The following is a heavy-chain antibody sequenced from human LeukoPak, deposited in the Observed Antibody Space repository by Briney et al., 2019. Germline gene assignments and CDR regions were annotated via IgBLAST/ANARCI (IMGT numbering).Heavy chain of an antibody. CDR1: GYTFTSYG. Sequence: ASVKVSCKASGYTFTSYGISWVRQAPGQGLEWMGWISAYNGNTNYAQKLQGRVTMTTDTSTSTAYMELRSLGSDDTAVYYCARDLFDHPYDFWSGYPKPTPYYYYGMDVWGQGTTVTVSS. CDR2: ISAYNGNT. CDR3: ARDLFDHPYDFWSGYPKPTPYYYYGMDV. D-gene: IGHD3-3*01. J-gene: IGHJ6*02. V-gene: IGHV1-18*01.